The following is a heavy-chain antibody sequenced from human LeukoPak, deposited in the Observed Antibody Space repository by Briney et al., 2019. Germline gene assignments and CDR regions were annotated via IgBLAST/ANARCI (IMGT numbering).Heavy chain of an antibody. V-gene: IGHV3-7*03. D-gene: IGHD6-13*01. CDR1: GFTFSGYW. CDR3: ASRIVAAPYYFDY. CDR2: IKQDGSEK. J-gene: IGHJ4*02. Sequence: GSLRLSCAASGFTFSGYWMSWVRQAPGKGLEWVANIKQDGSEKYYVDSVKGRFTISRDNAKNSLYLQMNSLRAEDTAVYYCASRIVAAPYYFDYWGQGTLVTVSS.